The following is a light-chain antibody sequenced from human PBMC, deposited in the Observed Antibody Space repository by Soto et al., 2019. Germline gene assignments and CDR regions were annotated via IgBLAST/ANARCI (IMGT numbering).Light chain of an antibody. CDR1: QSVSSN. CDR3: QQYNSWPRT. J-gene: IGKJ4*01. V-gene: IGKV3-15*01. Sequence: EIVMTQSPATLSVSPGERATLSCRASQSVSSNLAWYQQKPGQAPRLLIYGASTRATGIPARFSGSGSGTEFTLTISSLQSEDFAVYYCQQYNSWPRTFGGGTKVDIK. CDR2: GAS.